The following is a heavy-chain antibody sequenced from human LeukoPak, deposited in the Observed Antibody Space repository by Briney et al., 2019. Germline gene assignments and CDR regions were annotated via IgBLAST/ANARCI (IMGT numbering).Heavy chain of an antibody. V-gene: IGHV4-34*01. Sequence: SETLSLTCAVYGGSFSGYYWGWIRQPPGKGLEWIGEINHSGSTNYNPSLKSRVTISVDTSKNQFSLKLSSVTAADTAVYYCARGVRILSQNWFDPWGQGTLVTVSS. J-gene: IGHJ5*02. CDR2: INHSGST. CDR3: ARGVRILSQNWFDP. D-gene: IGHD2-2*01. CDR1: GGSFSGYY.